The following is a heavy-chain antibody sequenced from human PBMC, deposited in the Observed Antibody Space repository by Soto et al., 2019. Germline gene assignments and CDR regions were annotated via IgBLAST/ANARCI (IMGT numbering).Heavy chain of an antibody. D-gene: IGHD2-8*01. V-gene: IGHV1-2*04. Sequence: ASVKVSCKASGYSFTDYHIHWVRQAPGQGLEWLGRINPKSGGTSTAQKFQGWVTMTTDTSISTASMELTRLTSDDTAIYYCARGDPTACSSGVCSFFCNHDMYVWGQGTTVTVSS. CDR1: GYSFTDYH. CDR2: INPKSGGT. J-gene: IGHJ6*02. CDR3: ARGDPTACSSGVCSFFCNHDMYV.